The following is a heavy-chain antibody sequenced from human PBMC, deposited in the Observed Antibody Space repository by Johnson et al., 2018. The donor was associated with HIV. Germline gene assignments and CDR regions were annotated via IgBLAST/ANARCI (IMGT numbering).Heavy chain of an antibody. D-gene: IGHD4-11*01. V-gene: IGHV3-30*02. CDR2: IRYDGSNK. J-gene: IGHJ3*02. CDR3: AKDYSNYPQDAFDI. CDR1: GFTFSSYG. Sequence: VQLVESGGGVVQPGGSLRLSCAASGFTFSSYGMHWVRQAPGKGLEWVAFIRYDGSNKYYADSVKGRFTISRDNSKNTLYLQMNSLRAEDTAVYYCAKDYSNYPQDAFDIWGQGTMVTVSS.